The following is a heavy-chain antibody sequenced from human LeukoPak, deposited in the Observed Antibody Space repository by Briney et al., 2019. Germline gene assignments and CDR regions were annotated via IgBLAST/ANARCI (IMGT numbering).Heavy chain of an antibody. CDR2: IYPGDSDT. CDR3: ARLGAYCSSTSSYTSYNWFDP. V-gene: IGHV5-51*01. CDR1: GYSFTSYW. D-gene: IGHD2-2*02. Sequence: GESLKISCKGSGYSFTSYWIGWVRQMPGKGLEWMGIIYPGDSDTRYSPSFQGQVTISADKSISTAYLQWSSLKASDTAMYYCARLGAYCSSTSSYTSYNWFDPWGQGTLVTVSS. J-gene: IGHJ5*02.